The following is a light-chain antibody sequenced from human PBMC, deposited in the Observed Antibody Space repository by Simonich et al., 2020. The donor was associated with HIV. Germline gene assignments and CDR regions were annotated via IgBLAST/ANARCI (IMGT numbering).Light chain of an antibody. J-gene: IGLJ2*01. CDR3: SSYTGSSTWV. CDR1: SSNIGSNY. CDR2: RNK. Sequence: QSVLTQPPSASGTPGQRVTISCSGSSSNIGSNYVYWYQQLPGTAPKLLIYRNKQRPSGVPDRFSGSKSGNTASLTISRLQAEDEADYYCSSYTGSSTWVFGGGTKLTVL. V-gene: IGLV1-47*01.